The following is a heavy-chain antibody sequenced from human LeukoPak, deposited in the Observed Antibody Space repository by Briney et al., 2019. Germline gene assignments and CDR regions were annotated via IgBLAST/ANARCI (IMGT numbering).Heavy chain of an antibody. D-gene: IGHD4-17*01. J-gene: IGHJ4*02. CDR1: GYTFTGYY. V-gene: IGHV1-2*02. CDR3: ARDFVYGDYVGY. Sequence: GASVKVSCKASGYTFTGYYMHWIRQAPGHGLEWMGWINPNSGGTNYAQKFQGRVTMTRDTSISTAYMELSRLRSDDTAVYYCARDFVYGDYVGYWGQGTLVTVSS. CDR2: INPNSGGT.